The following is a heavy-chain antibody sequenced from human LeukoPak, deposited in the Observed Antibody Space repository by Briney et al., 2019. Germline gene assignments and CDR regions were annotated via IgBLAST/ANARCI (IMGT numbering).Heavy chain of an antibody. CDR3: ARGKIHCSSTSCYPVY. V-gene: IGHV1-8*01. D-gene: IGHD2-2*01. CDR1: GYTFTSYD. CDR2: MNPNSGNT. J-gene: IGHJ4*02. Sequence: ASVKVSCKASGYTFTSYDINWVRQATGQGLEWMGWMNPNSGNTGYAQKFQGRVTMTRNTSISTAYMELSSLRSEDTAVYYCARGKIHCSSTSCYPVYWGQGTLVTVSS.